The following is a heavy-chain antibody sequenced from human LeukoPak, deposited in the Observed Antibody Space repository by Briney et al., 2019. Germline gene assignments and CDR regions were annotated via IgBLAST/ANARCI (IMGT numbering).Heavy chain of an antibody. V-gene: IGHV3-15*01. D-gene: IGHD2-2*01. Sequence: GGSLRLSCAAYGFTFSNAWMSWVRQAPGEGLEWVGRIKSKTDGGTTDYAAPVKGRFTISRDDSNNTLYLQMNSLKTEDTAVYYCTTVPYCSSTSCYLPKNYFDYWGQGTLVTVSS. J-gene: IGHJ4*02. CDR2: IKSKTDGGTT. CDR3: TTVPYCSSTSCYLPKNYFDY. CDR1: GFTFSNAW.